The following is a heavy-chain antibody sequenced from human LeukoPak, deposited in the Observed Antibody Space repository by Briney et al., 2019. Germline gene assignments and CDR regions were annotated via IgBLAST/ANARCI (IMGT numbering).Heavy chain of an antibody. CDR2: IKQDGSEK. CDR3: ARGVTTATAEYFQH. V-gene: IGHV3-7*01. CDR1: GLTFSKYS. D-gene: IGHD4-11*01. Sequence: PGGSLRLSCAASGLTFSKYSVTWVRQAPGKGLEWVANIKQDGSEKYYVDSVKGRFTISRDNAKNSLYLQMNSLRAEDTAVYYCARGVTTATAEYFQHWGQGTLVTVSS. J-gene: IGHJ1*01.